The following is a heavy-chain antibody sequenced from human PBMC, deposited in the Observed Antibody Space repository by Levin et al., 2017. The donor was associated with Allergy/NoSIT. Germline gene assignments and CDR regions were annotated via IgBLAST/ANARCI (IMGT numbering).Heavy chain of an antibody. CDR2: VSWDGGSA. D-gene: IGHD3-10*01. J-gene: IGHJ4*02. CDR3: AKDKLSHAPSGIDY. V-gene: IGHV3-43D*03. CDR1: GFTFDDYA. Sequence: HAGGSLRLSCAASGFTFDDYAMHWVRQAPGKSLEWVSLVSWDGGSAYYADSVKGRFTISRDNSKNSLYLQMHTLRAEDTALYYCAKDKLSHAPSGIDYWGQGTLVTVSS.